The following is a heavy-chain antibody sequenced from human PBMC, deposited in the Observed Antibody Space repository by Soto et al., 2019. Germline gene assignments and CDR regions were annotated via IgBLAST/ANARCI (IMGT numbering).Heavy chain of an antibody. V-gene: IGHV1-69*01. D-gene: IGHD3-9*01. CDR2: IIPIFGTA. Sequence: QVQLVQSGAEVKKPGSSVKVSCKASGGTFSSYAISWVRQAPGQGLEWMGGIIPIFGTANYAQKFQGRVTITADESTSTAYMELSSLRSEDTAVYYCARGGVGDIFTGYSEYYFVYWCQGTLVTVSS. CDR3: ARGGVGDIFTGYSEYYFVY. J-gene: IGHJ4*02. CDR1: GGTFSSYA.